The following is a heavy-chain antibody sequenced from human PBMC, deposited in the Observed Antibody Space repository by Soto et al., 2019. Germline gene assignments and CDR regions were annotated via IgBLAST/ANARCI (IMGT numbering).Heavy chain of an antibody. CDR2: IYYSGST. Sequence: SETQSLTCPVSGGYISSYGWSWIRQPPGKGLEWIGYIYYSGSTNYNPSLKSRVTISVDTSKNQFSLKLSSVTAADTAVYYCARFCGGDCYDYVDPRGQGWFDPWGQGTLVTVSS. CDR3: ARFCGGDCYDYVDPRGQGWFDP. V-gene: IGHV4-59*08. CDR1: GGYISSYG. J-gene: IGHJ5*02. D-gene: IGHD2-21*01.